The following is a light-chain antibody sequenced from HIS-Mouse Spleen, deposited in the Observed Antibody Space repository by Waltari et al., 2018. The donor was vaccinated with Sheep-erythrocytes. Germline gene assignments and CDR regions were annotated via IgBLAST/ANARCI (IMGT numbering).Light chain of an antibody. CDR1: SSDVWRYNL. V-gene: IGLV2-23*01. J-gene: IGLJ3*02. CDR3: CSYACSSTWV. CDR2: EGR. Sequence: QSALTQPASVSGSPGQSITISCTGTSSDVWRYNLDSWYQQHPGKAPKLMIYEGRKRPSGVSNRFSGSKSGNTASLTSSGLQAEDEADYYCCSYACSSTWVFGGGTKLTVL.